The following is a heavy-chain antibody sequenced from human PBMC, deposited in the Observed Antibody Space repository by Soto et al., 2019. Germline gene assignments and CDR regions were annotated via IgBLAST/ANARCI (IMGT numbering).Heavy chain of an antibody. CDR3: ARVHCPQGDYYYYGMDV. CDR1: GLTFSSYG. V-gene: IGHV3-33*01. D-gene: IGHD2-21*02. J-gene: IGHJ6*02. Sequence: QVQLVESGGGVVQPGRSLRLSCAASGLTFSSYGMHWVRQAPGKGLEWVAVIWYDGSNKYYADSVKGRFTISRDNSKNTLYLQMISLRAEDTAVYYCARVHCPQGDYYYYGMDVWGQGSTVTVSS. CDR2: IWYDGSNK.